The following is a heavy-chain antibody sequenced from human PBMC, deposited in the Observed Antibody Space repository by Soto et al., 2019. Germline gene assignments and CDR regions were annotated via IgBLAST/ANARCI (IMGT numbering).Heavy chain of an antibody. CDR1: CFCFSDYF. J-gene: IGHJ5*02. CDR2: INPSGDSR. CDR3: VRDNSQNSVTPVAISLFHL. Sequence: VAVPVSYRACCFCFSDYFMHWVRPAPGHGLEWMGIINPSGDSRNYAQKFQGRVTITRDTSTSTVYMDLSSLRYEATAVYYCVRDNSQNSVTPVAISLFHLWGHVTPVTVSS. V-gene: IGHV1-46*01. D-gene: IGHD3-3*01.